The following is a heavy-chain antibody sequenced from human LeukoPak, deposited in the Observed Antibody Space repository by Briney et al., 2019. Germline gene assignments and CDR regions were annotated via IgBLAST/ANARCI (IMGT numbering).Heavy chain of an antibody. CDR1: GFTFSSYG. Sequence: GGSLRLSCAASGFTFSSYGMHWVRQAPGKGLEWVAVISYDGNNKYYADSVKGRFTISRDNSENTLFLQMDSLRTGDTALYYCARDPRGPTGYDTISRDTFDYWGQGTLVTVSS. V-gene: IGHV3-30*03. D-gene: IGHD2-8*01. J-gene: IGHJ4*02. CDR2: ISYDGNNK. CDR3: ARDPRGPTGYDTISRDTFDY.